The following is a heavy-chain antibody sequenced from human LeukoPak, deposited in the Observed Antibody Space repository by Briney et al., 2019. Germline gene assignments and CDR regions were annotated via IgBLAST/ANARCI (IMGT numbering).Heavy chain of an antibody. J-gene: IGHJ4*02. CDR2: ISYDGSNK. V-gene: IGHV3-30*03. CDR1: GFTFSSYG. Sequence: PGRSLRLSCAASGFTFSSYGMHWVRQAPGKGLEWVAVISYDGSNKYYADSVKGRFTISRDNSKNTLYLQMNSLRAEDTAVYYCARDLRVGPTVFDYWGQGTLVTVSS. CDR3: ARDLRVGPTVFDY. D-gene: IGHD1-26*01.